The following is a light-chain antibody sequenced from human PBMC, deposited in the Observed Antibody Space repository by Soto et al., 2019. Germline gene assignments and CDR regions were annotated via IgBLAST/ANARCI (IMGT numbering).Light chain of an antibody. J-gene: IGKJ5*01. CDR3: QHRSEWPVS. CDR2: DAS. V-gene: IGKV3-11*01. CDR1: QSVSSY. Sequence: EILLTQSPATLSLSPGERATLSCRASQSVSSYLAWYQQKPGQAPRLLISDASNRATGIPARFSGSGSGTDFTLTISTLEPEDFAVYYCQHRSEWPVSFGQGTRLEIK.